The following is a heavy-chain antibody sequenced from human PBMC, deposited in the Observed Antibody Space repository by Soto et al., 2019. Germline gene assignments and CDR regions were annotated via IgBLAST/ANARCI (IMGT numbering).Heavy chain of an antibody. CDR2: IDHSGST. CDR1: GGSVTSRSYY. V-gene: IGHV4-61*01. CDR3: ARLPQGGLQLYY. J-gene: IGHJ4*02. Sequence: QVQLQESGPGLVKPSETLFLTCTVSGGSVTSRSYYWSWIRQPPGKGLEWIGYIDHSGSTKYNPSLKSRVTMSVDTSKNQFSLKLSSVTAADTAVYYCARLPQGGLQLYYWGQGTLVTVSS. D-gene: IGHD4-4*01.